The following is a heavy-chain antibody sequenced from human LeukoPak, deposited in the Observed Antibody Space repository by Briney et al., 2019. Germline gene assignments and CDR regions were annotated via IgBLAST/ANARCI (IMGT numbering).Heavy chain of an antibody. CDR1: GFPFSHHV. CDR3: TSPAMYTNTWYFDY. D-gene: IGHD6-13*01. CDR2: IWSDGTNR. Sequence: SGGSLRLSCAASGFPFSHHVMHWVRQAPGKGLEWVAVIWSDGTNRYYGDPVKGRFTISRDNFQRTVYLQMDNLRAEDTAVYYYTSPAMYTNTWYFDYWGQGTLVTVSS. J-gene: IGHJ4*02. V-gene: IGHV3-33*01.